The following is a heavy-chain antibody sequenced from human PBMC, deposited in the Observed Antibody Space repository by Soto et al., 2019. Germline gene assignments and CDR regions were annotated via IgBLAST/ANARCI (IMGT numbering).Heavy chain of an antibody. CDR2: ISYTGANT. CDR3: AKHMDDSGYFYVEGADH. CDR1: GFTFGRYA. J-gene: IGHJ4*02. Sequence: GGSLRLSCVASGFTFGRYAMHWVRQPPGRGLEWVAVISYTGANTYYVGSVRGRFTISRDNSKNTLYLQMNSLRAEDTAMYYCAKHMDDSGYFYVEGADHWGQGTLVTVSS. V-gene: IGHV3-30*18. D-gene: IGHD3-22*01.